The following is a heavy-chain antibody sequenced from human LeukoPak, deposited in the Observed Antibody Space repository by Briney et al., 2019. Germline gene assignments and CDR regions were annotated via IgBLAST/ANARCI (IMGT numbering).Heavy chain of an antibody. V-gene: IGHV4-34*01. Sequence: SETLSLTCAVYGGSVSGHYWSWIRQPPGKGLEWIGEINHSGSTNYNPSLKSRVTISVDTSKDQFSLKLSSVTAADTAVFYCARGPQNDYGDFFDYWGQGTLVTVSS. CDR1: GGSVSGHY. D-gene: IGHD4-17*01. CDR2: INHSGST. J-gene: IGHJ4*02. CDR3: ARGPQNDYGDFFDY.